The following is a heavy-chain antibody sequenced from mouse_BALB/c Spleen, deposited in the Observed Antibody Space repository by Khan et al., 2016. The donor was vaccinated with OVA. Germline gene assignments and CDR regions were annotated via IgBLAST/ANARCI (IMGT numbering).Heavy chain of an antibody. V-gene: IGHV1-76*01. CDR1: GYIFTSYW. J-gene: IGHJ2*01. CDR2: IYPGTHNT. D-gene: IGHD3-3*01. Sequence: QVQLKESGAELVRPGASVKLSCKTSGYIFTSYWIHWVKQSPGQGLEWIARIYPGTHNTYYNEKFKDKATLTADKSSSTAYMQLSSLKSEDSDVYYCAREGAVYHFDHWGQGTTVTVSA. CDR3: AREGAVYHFDH.